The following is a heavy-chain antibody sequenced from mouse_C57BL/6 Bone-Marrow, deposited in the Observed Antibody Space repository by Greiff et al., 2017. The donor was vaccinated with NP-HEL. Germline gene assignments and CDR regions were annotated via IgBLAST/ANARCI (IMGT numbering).Heavy chain of an antibody. D-gene: IGHD4-1*01. V-gene: IGHV5-4*01. CDR3: ARDHWDAFAY. Sequence: EVNVVESGGGLVKPGGSLKLTCAASGFTFSSYAMSWVRQTPEKSLEWVATISDGGSYTYYPDNVKGRFTISRDNAKNNLYLQMSHLKSEDTAMYYCARDHWDAFAYWGQGTLVTVSA. CDR1: GFTFSSYA. J-gene: IGHJ3*01. CDR2: ISDGGSYT.